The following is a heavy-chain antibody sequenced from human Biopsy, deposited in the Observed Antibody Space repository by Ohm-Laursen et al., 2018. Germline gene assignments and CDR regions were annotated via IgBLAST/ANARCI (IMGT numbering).Heavy chain of an antibody. D-gene: IGHD4-11*01. V-gene: IGHV4-59*01. CDR3: ARDSGILNYGNFKYYHYYGMDV. Sequence: SETLSLTCTVSGDSISSYYWSWIRQPPGKGLEWIGYVSYTGSTNYNPSLQSRVTISVDTSKNHFSLRLRSVTPADTAMYYCARDSGILNYGNFKYYHYYGMDVWGQGTKVTVSS. CDR2: VSYTGST. J-gene: IGHJ6*02. CDR1: GDSISSYY.